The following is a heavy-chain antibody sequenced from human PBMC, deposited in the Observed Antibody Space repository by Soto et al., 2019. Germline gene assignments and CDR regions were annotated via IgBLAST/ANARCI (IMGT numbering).Heavy chain of an antibody. CDR3: ARRAVVIPAYYYMDV. D-gene: IGHD2-2*01. CDR2: ISGSSITK. CDR1: GFILSNYS. Sequence: EVQLVESGGGLVQPGGSLRLSCAASGFILSNYSMNWVRQAPGKGLEWVSYISGSSITKYYADSVKGRFTISRDNAKNSLYLQMNSLRAEDTAVYYCARRAVVIPAYYYMDVWGKGTTVTVSS. V-gene: IGHV3-48*01. J-gene: IGHJ6*03.